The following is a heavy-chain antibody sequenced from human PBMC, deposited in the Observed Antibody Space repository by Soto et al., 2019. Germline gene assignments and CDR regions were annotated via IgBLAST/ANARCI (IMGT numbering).Heavy chain of an antibody. CDR2: IDWDDDK. J-gene: IGHJ4*02. Sequence: GPTLVNPTQTLTLTCTFSGFSLSTTGMRVSWIRQPPGKALEWLARIDWDDDKFYTTSLKTRLTISKDTSKNQVVLTMTNMDPVDTATYFCARIPGWLQGFDSWGQGTLVTV. CDR1: GFSLSTTGMR. CDR3: ARIPGWLQGFDS. D-gene: IGHD6-19*01. V-gene: IGHV2-70*04.